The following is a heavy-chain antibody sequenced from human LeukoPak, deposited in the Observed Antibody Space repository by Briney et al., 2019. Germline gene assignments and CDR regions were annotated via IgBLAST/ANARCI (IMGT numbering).Heavy chain of an antibody. CDR2: INADGSNT. CDR3: ARSDLFDY. J-gene: IGHJ4*02. CDR1: GFSVSSNW. Sequence: GGSLRLSCVASGFSVSSNWMHWVRQAPGKGLVWVSRINADGSNTYYADSARGRFTISRDNAKNTVYLQMNSLRVEDTAVYYCARSDLFDYWGQGTLVTVSS. V-gene: IGHV3-74*01.